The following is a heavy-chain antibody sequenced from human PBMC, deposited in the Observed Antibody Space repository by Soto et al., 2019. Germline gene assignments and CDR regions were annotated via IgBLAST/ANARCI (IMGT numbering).Heavy chain of an antibody. CDR1: GASLSSSSYY. V-gene: IGHV4-39*01. J-gene: IGHJ4*02. CDR3: ARLSGDLIRFDS. Sequence: SETLSLTCTVSGASLSSSSYYWGWIRQPPGKGLEWIGIIFYRGSTFYNPSLKSRLTISVDTSKNQFSLKLSSVTAADTAVYYCARLSGDLIRFDSWGQGTLVTVSS. CDR2: IFYRGST. D-gene: IGHD7-27*01.